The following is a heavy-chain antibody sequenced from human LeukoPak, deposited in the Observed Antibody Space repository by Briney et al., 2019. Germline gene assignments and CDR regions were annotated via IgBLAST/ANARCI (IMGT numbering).Heavy chain of an antibody. V-gene: IGHV4-39*01. Sequence: SETLSLTCTVSGGSISSSSYYWGWIRQPPGKGLEWIGSIYYSGSTYYNPSLKSRVTISVDTSKNQFSLKLSSVTAADTAVYYCASDGSGVGAAGLDYWGQGTLVTVSS. CDR3: ASDGSGVGAAGLDY. CDR2: IYYSGST. CDR1: GGSISSSSYY. D-gene: IGHD1-26*01. J-gene: IGHJ4*02.